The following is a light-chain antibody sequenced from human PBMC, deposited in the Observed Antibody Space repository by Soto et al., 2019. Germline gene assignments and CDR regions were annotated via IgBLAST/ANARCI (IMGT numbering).Light chain of an antibody. CDR2: GAT. CDR3: GQDNNYPRT. V-gene: IGKV1-6*01. CDR1: QGIRND. J-gene: IGKJ1*01. Sequence: AIQMTQSPSSLSASVGDRVNITCRASQGIRNDLGWYQQKPGKAPKLLIFGATMLESGVPSRFRGSGSGTDFTLTISSLQPEDFASHYCGQDNNYPRTLGQGTKVDIK.